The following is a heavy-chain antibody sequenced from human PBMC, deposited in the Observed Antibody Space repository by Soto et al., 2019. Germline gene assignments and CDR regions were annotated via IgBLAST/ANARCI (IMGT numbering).Heavy chain of an antibody. CDR2: ISSSSSTI. Sequence: EVQLVESGGGLVQPGGSLRLSCAASGFTFSSYSMNWVRQAPGKGLEWVSYISSSSSTIYYADSVKGRFTISRDNAKXXXXXXXXXXXXXXXXXXXXXXXXXXXXXXWFDPWGQGTLVTVSS. J-gene: IGHJ5*02. CDR3: XXXXXXXXXXWFDP. V-gene: IGHV3-48*01. CDR1: GFTFSSYS.